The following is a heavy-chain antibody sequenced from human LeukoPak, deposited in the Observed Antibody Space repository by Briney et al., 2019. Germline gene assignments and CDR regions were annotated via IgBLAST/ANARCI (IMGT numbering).Heavy chain of an antibody. CDR3: ARAPIWSGYYSAAYPEYFDY. CDR2: IYYSGST. Sequence: GSLRLSCAASEFTFNNAWMSWVRQAPGKGLEWIGYIYYSGSTNYNPSLKSRVTISVDTSKNQFSLKLSSVTAADTAVYYCARAPIWSGYYSAAYPEYFDYWGQGTLVTVSS. V-gene: IGHV4-59*01. D-gene: IGHD3-3*01. J-gene: IGHJ4*02. CDR1: EFTFNNAW.